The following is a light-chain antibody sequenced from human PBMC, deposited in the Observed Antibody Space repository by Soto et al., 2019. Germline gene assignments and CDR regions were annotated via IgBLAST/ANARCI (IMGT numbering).Light chain of an antibody. CDR2: AAS. CDR3: QQYYSYPLT. Sequence: AFRMTQSPSSFSASTGDRVTITCRASQGISSYLAWYQQQPGKAPKLLIYAASTLQSGVPSRFSGSGSGTDFTLTISFLQSEDFATYYCQQYYSYPLTFGGGTKVEIK. V-gene: IGKV1-8*01. J-gene: IGKJ4*01. CDR1: QGISSY.